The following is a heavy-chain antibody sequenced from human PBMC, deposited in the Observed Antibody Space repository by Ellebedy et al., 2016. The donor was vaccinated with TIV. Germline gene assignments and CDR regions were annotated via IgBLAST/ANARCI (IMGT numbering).Heavy chain of an antibody. CDR3: TNRITMIRDY. V-gene: IGHV3-7*01. J-gene: IGHJ4*02. D-gene: IGHD3-22*01. CDR2: LNQDGSVK. Sequence: GESLKISCAAYEFSFSSYWMNWVRQAPGKGLEWVANLNQDGSVKYYVDSVKGRFTISRDNAKNSLYLQMNSLRAEDTAVYYCTNRITMIRDYWGQGTLVTVSS. CDR1: EFSFSSYW.